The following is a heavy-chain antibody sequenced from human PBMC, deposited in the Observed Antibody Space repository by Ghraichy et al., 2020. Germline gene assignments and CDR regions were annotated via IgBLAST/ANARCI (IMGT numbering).Heavy chain of an antibody. D-gene: IGHD3-3*01. CDR3: ARGNDFWSGFLGFFDY. V-gene: IGHV4-59*01. Sequence: ETLSLTCTVSGDSISSYYWSWIRQPPGKGLEWIGYIFYSGSTSYSPSLKSRVSISLDTSKNQFSLKLNSVTAADTAVYYCARGNDFWSGFLGFFDYWGQGTLVTVSS. CDR2: IFYSGST. CDR1: GDSISSYY. J-gene: IGHJ4*02.